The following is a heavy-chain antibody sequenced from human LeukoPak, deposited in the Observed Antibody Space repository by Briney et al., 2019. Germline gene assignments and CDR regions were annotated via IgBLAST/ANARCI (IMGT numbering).Heavy chain of an antibody. CDR1: GGPFSGYY. V-gene: IGHV4-34*01. J-gene: IGHJ4*02. CDR3: ARGASYYAPFDY. CDR2: INHSGST. D-gene: IGHD3-10*01. Sequence: SETLSLTCAVYGGPFSGYYWSWIRQPPGKGLEWIGEINHSGSTNYNPSLKSRVTISVDTSKNQFSLKLSSVTAADTAVYYCARGASYYAPFDYWGQGTLVTVSS.